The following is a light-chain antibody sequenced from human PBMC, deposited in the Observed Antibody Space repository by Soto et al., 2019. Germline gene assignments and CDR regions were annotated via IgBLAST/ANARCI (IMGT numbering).Light chain of an antibody. CDR1: RNIERW. CDR3: QHCDTSWP. CDR2: NAS. V-gene: IGKV1-5*01. J-gene: IGKJ1*01. Sequence: DIHMTQSPSTVSGSVVDRGTMTFRASRNIERWLAWYQQKPGKPPKLLILNASTLGSGVPSRFSGSGSGTEFTLTISGLQPDDFATYYCQHCDTSWPFGQGTKVDIK.